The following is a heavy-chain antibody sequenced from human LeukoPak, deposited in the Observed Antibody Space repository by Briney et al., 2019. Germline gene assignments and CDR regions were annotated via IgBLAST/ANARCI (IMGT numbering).Heavy chain of an antibody. V-gene: IGHV1-8*01. J-gene: IGHJ5*02. Sequence: ASVKVSCKASGYTFTSYDINWVRKATGQGLEWIRWMNPNSGNTGYAQKFQGRVTMTRNTSISTAYMEPRSLRSEDTAVYYCARGYSSGYYYQGWFDPWGQGTLVTVSS. CDR1: GYTFTSYD. CDR3: ARGYSSGYYYQGWFDP. D-gene: IGHD3-22*01. CDR2: MNPNSGNT.